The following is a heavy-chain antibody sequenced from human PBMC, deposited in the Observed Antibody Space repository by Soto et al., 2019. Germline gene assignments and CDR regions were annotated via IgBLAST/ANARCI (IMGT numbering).Heavy chain of an antibody. CDR3: AKDALGYCISTSCLGPDY. CDR1: GFTFSSYS. Sequence: PGGSLRLSCAASGFTFSSYSMNWVRQAPGKGLEWVSSISSGSSNKYYADSVKGRFTVSRDNAKNSLYLQMSSLRVEDTAIYYCAKDALGYCISTSCLGPDYWGQGTLVTVSS. D-gene: IGHD2-2*01. J-gene: IGHJ4*02. CDR2: ISSGSSNK. V-gene: IGHV3-21*01.